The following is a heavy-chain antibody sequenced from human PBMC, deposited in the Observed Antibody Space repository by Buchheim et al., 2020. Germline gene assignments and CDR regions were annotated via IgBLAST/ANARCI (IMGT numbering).Heavy chain of an antibody. V-gene: IGHV4-31*03. J-gene: IGHJ4*02. CDR1: GGSISSGGYY. Sequence: QVQLQESGPGLVKPSQTLSLTCTVSGGSISSGGYYWSWIRQHPGKGLEWIGYIYYSGSTYYNPSLKSRVTITVDTSKNQFSLKLSSVTAADTAVYYCAREDCSGGSCYSRQVDYWGQGTL. CDR2: IYYSGST. CDR3: AREDCSGGSCYSRQVDY. D-gene: IGHD2-15*01.